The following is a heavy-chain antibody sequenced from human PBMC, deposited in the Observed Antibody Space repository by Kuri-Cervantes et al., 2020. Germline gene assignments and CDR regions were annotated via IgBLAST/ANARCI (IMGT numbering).Heavy chain of an antibody. D-gene: IGHD5-24*01. Sequence: SVKVSCKASGYTFTSYGISWVRQAPGQGLEWMGGIIPIFGTANYAQKFQGRVTMTEDTSTDTAYMELSSLRSEDTAVYYCATPWLQSDFGAFDIWGQGTMVTVSS. J-gene: IGHJ3*02. CDR1: GYTFTSYG. CDR3: ATPWLQSDFGAFDI. V-gene: IGHV1-69*06. CDR2: IIPIFGTA.